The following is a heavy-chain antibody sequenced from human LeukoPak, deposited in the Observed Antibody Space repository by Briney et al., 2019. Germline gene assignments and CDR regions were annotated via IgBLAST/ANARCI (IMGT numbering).Heavy chain of an antibody. CDR2: IHSDGSST. CDR1: GFTFSSYW. V-gene: IGHV3-74*01. Sequence: GGSLRLSCAASGFTFSSYWMHWVRQAPGKGLVWVSRIHSDGSSTSYADSVKGRFTISRDNAKNTLYLQMNSLRAEDTAVYYCARDGGLWLRGLCDYWGQGTLVTVSS. CDR3: ARDGGLWLRGLCDY. J-gene: IGHJ4*02. D-gene: IGHD5-18*01.